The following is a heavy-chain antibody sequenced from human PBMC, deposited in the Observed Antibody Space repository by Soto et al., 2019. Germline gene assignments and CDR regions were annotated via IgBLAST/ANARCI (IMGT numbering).Heavy chain of an antibody. Sequence: EVQLVESGGGLVKPGGSLRLSCAASGFTFSSYSMNWVRQAPGQGLEWVSSISSSSSYIYYADSVKGRFTISRDNAKNSLDRQMNSLRAEDTAVYYCARGRGAAGTDSVQYYGMDVWGQGTTVTVSS. CDR1: GFTFSSYS. CDR3: ARGRGAAGTDSVQYYGMDV. J-gene: IGHJ6*02. V-gene: IGHV3-21*01. CDR2: ISSSSSYI. D-gene: IGHD6-13*01.